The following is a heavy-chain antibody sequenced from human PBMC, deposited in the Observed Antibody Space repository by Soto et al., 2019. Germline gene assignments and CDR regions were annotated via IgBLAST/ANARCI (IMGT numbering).Heavy chain of an antibody. D-gene: IGHD3-9*01. J-gene: IGHJ5*02. V-gene: IGHV1-18*01. Sequence: QVQLVQSGAEVKKPGASVKVSCKASGYTFTSYGISWVRQAPGQGLEWMGWISAYNGNTNYAQKLQGRVTMTTDTYTSTDYMELRRLRSDETAVYYCAASGDILPFDPWGQGTLVTVSS. CDR3: AASGDILPFDP. CDR1: GYTFTSYG. CDR2: ISAYNGNT.